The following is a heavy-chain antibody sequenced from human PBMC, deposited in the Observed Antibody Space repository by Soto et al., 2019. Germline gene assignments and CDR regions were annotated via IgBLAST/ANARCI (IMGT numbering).Heavy chain of an antibody. V-gene: IGHV3-23*01. J-gene: IGHJ4*02. Sequence: GGSLRLSXTTSGFSFASFAMTWVRQAPGKGLEWVATISGSDGKTYYADSVKGRFSISRDTSRNTLYLQMNSLRADDTAIYYCAKWSYLDYWGQGTRVTVSS. CDR2: ISGSDGKT. CDR3: AKWSYLDY. D-gene: IGHD3-3*01. CDR1: GFSFASFA.